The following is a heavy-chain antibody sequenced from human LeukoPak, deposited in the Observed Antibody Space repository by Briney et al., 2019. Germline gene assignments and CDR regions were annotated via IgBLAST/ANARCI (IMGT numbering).Heavy chain of an antibody. CDR2: IYYSGST. V-gene: IGHV4-59*01. D-gene: IGHD3-9*01. CDR3: ARQKTAYDILTGYHRGYGMDV. Sequence: SETLSLTCTVSGGAISGYYRSWIRQPPGKGLEGIGYIYYSGSTNYYPSLKSRVTISVDTSKNQFSLKLSSVTAADTAVYYFARQKTAYDILTGYHRGYGMDVWGQGTTVTVSS. J-gene: IGHJ6*02. CDR1: GGAISGYY.